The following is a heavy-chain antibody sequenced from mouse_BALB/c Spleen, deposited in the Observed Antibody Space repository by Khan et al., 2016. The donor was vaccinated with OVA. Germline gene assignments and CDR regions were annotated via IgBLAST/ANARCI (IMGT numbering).Heavy chain of an antibody. D-gene: IGHD1-1*02. CDR2: INPYNDGT. V-gene: IGHV1S136*01. Sequence: VQLQQSGPELVKPGASVKMSCKASGYTYTSYVMHWVKQKPGQGLEWIGYINPYNDGTKYDEKFKGKATLISDKSSSTAYMELSSLTSEDSAVYSCARWWSKTGFAYWGQGTLGTVSA. J-gene: IGHJ3*01. CDR1: GYTYTSYV. CDR3: ARWWSKTGFAY.